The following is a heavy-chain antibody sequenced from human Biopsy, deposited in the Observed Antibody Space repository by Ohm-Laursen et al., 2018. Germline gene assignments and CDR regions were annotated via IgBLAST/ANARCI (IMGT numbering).Heavy chain of an antibody. CDR1: GESMGTYY. CDR3: ARVRGGFLEWFDY. D-gene: IGHD3-3*01. CDR2: IYYSGTT. J-gene: IGHJ5*01. V-gene: IGHV4-59*07. Sequence: SDTLPLTCTVSGESMGTYYWTWIQQPPGKGLEWIASIYYSGTTNKNPSLKSRVTISVDTSKRQFYLELSSVTAADTAIYYCARVRGGFLEWFDYWGQGTLITVSS.